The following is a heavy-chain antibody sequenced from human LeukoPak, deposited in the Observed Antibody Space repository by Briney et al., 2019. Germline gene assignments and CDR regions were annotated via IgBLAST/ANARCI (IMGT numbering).Heavy chain of an antibody. CDR2: ISGYNYKA. V-gene: IGHV1-18*04. Sequence: ASVKVSCKAFGYTLSSYGISWLRQAPGQGLEWIGWISGYNYKAKYAQTFQGRVAMTIDTSTKTVSMELRILRSDDTAVYYCARDHEGSPFWRDAFDIWGQGTMVTVSS. CDR1: GYTLSSYG. CDR3: ARDHEGSPFWRDAFDI. J-gene: IGHJ3*02. D-gene: IGHD3-3*01.